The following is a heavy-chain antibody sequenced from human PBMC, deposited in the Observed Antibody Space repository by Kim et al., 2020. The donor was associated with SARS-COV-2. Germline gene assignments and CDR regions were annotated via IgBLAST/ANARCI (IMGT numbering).Heavy chain of an antibody. CDR2: IWYDGSNK. Sequence: GGSLRLSCAASGFTFSSYAMHWVRQAPGKGLEWVAVIWYDGSNKYYADSVKGRFTISRDNSKNTLYLQMNSLRAEDTAVYYCATNYNDYINVDGMDVWGQGTTVTVSS. CDR3: ATNYNDYINVDGMDV. J-gene: IGHJ6*02. D-gene: IGHD4-4*01. CDR1: GFTFSSYA. V-gene: IGHV3-30*04.